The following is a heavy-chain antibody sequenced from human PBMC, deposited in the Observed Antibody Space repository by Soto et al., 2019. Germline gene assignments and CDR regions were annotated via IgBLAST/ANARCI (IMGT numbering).Heavy chain of an antibody. CDR3: ARDTTLRATVRTFDY. J-gene: IGHJ4*02. V-gene: IGHV3-48*03. D-gene: IGHD4-4*01. CDR2: ISGSGSTI. Sequence: GRSLRLSCAASGFTCISYEMHWVRQAPGKGLEWVSYISGSGSTIYYADSVKGRFTISRDNAKNSVYLQMNSLRAEDTAVYYCARDTTLRATVRTFDYWGQGTLVTVSS. CDR1: GFTCISYE.